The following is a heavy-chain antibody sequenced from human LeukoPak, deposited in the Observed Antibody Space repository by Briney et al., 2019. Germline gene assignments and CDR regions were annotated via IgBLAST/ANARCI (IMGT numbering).Heavy chain of an antibody. J-gene: IGHJ4*02. CDR2: INGDGRNI. CDR3: ARELRSERGIAVAGLPDY. Sequence: QPGGSLRLSCVASGFTFSSYWMQWVRQDPRKGLVWVSRINGDGRNIDYADSVKGRFTISRDNSKNTLYLQMNSLRAEDTAVYYCARELRSERGIAVAGLPDYWGQGTLVTVSS. V-gene: IGHV3-74*01. CDR1: GFTFSSYW. D-gene: IGHD6-19*01.